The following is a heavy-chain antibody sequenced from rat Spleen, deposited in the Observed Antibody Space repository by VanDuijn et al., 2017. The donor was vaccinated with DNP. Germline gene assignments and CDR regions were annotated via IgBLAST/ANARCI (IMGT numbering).Heavy chain of an antibody. J-gene: IGHJ4*01. Sequence: EVQLVESGGGLEQPGRALNLSCKASGFALSDYYMAWVRQAPKKGLEWVATIIYDGSSTYYGDSVKGRFTISRDNAKSTLYLQMDSLRSEDTATYYCATQGDYYDGSYYYGAMDAWGQGTSVTVSS. CDR2: IIYDGSST. CDR1: GFALSDYY. V-gene: IGHV5S10*01. CDR3: ATQGDYYDGSYYYGAMDA. D-gene: IGHD1-12*02.